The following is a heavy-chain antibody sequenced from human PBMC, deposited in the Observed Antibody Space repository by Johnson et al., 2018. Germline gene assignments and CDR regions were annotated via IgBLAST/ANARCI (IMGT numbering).Heavy chain of an antibody. CDR1: GFTFSTFA. CDR3: AGDMEP. CDR2: ISSSSTYI. V-gene: IGHV3-21*01. J-gene: IGHJ5*02. D-gene: IGHD1-1*01. Sequence: SCAASGFTFSTFAMNWVRQAPGKGLEWVSSISSSSTYIFYADSVKGRFTISRDDAKNSLYLLMNSLRAEDTAVYYCAGDMEPWGQGTLVTVSS.